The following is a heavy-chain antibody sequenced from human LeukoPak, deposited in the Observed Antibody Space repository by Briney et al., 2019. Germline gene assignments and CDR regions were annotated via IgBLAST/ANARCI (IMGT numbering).Heavy chain of an antibody. CDR2: ISSSSIYI. CDR3: ARDGYSGYDAWYFDY. V-gene: IGHV3-21*01. Sequence: PGGSLRLSCAASGFTFSSYSMNWVRQAPGKGLEWVSFISSSSIYIYYADSVKGRFTISRDNAKNSLYLQMNSLRAEDTAVYYCARDGYSGYDAWYFDYRGQGTLVTVSS. CDR1: GFTFSSYS. J-gene: IGHJ4*02. D-gene: IGHD5-12*01.